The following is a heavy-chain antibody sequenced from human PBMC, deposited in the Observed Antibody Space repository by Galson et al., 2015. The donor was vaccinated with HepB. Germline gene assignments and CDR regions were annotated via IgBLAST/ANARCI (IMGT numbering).Heavy chain of an antibody. Sequence: QSGAEAKKPGESPKISCQGSEYNFATYWIGWVRQMPGKGLEWMGMIYPSDSDTKYSPSFQGQVTFSADKSVSTAYLQWSSLQASDTAIYYCARTIYGGAYIDLWGQGALVTVSS. V-gene: IGHV5-51*01. CDR1: EYNFATYW. CDR3: ARTIYGGAYIDL. D-gene: IGHD3-3*01. CDR2: IYPSDSDT. J-gene: IGHJ5*02.